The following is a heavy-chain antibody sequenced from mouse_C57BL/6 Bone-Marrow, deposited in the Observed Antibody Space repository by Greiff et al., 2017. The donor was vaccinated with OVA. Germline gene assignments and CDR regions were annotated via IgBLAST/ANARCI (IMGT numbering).Heavy chain of an antibody. CDR1: GYTFTSYW. D-gene: IGHD2-12*01. J-gene: IGHJ2*01. CDR2: IDPSDSYT. CDR3: ARGRTIDPYYFDY. V-gene: IGHV1-69*01. Sequence: VKLQESGAELVMPGASVKLSCKASGYTFTSYWMHWVKQRPGQGLEWIGEIDPSDSYTNYNQKFKGKSTLTVDKSSSTAYMQLSSLTSEDSAVYYCARGRTIDPYYFDYWGQGTTLTVSS.